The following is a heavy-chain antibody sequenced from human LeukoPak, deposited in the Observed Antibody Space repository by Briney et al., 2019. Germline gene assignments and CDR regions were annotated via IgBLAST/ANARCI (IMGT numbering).Heavy chain of an antibody. CDR3: ARKYYDFWSGYPYYMDV. CDR1: GYTFTSYG. V-gene: IGHV1-18*01. J-gene: IGHJ6*03. D-gene: IGHD3-3*01. Sequence: GASVKVSCKASGYTFTSYGISWVRQAPGQGLEWMGWISAYNGNTNYAQKLQGRVTMTTDTSTSTAYMELRSLRSDDTAVYYCARKYYDFWSGYPYYMDVWGKGTTVTVSS. CDR2: ISAYNGNT.